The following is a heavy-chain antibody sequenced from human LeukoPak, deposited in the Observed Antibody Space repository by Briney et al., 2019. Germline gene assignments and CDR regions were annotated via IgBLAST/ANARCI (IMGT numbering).Heavy chain of an antibody. V-gene: IGHV4-39*07. D-gene: IGHD6-25*01. CDR2: IYYSGST. Sequence: SETLSLTCTVSGGSISSYYWSWIRQTPGKGLEWIGSIYYSGSTYYTPSLKSRVTISVDTSKNQFSLKLSSVTAADTAVYYCARAGGIPASFDYWGQGTLVTVSS. CDR1: GGSISSYY. CDR3: ARAGGIPASFDY. J-gene: IGHJ4*02.